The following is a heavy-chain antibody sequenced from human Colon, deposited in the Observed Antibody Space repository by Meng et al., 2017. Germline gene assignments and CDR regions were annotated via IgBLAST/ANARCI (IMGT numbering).Heavy chain of an antibody. CDR1: GGSFSGYS. J-gene: IGHJ4*02. CDR2: INHTGNT. Sequence: QVPLPQGGAGLLKPSETLSLTCAVYGGSFSGYSWSWIRQPPGKGLEWIGEINHTGNTSYNPSLKSRLTISVDTSKNQFSLNLSSVTAADTALYYCARSVRLGVAGKSGAYWGQGTLVTVSS. CDR3: ARSVRLGVAGKSGAY. V-gene: IGHV4-34*01. D-gene: IGHD6-19*01.